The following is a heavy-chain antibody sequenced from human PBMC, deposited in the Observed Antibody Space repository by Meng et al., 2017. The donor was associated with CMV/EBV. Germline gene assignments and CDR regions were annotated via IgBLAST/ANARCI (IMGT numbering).Heavy chain of an antibody. CDR3: AREGYCSSTSCYPSDAFDI. V-gene: IGHV3-48*04. Sequence: GGSLRLSCAASGFTFSSYSMNWVRQAPGKGLEWVSYISSSSSTIYYADSVKGRFTISRDNAKNSLYLQMNSLRAEDTAVYYCAREGYCSSTSCYPSDAFDIWGQGTMVTVSS. CDR2: ISSSSSTI. J-gene: IGHJ3*02. D-gene: IGHD2-2*01. CDR1: GFTFSSYS.